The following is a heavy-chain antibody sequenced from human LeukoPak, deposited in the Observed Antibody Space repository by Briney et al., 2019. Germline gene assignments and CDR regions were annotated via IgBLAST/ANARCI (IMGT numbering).Heavy chain of an antibody. V-gene: IGHV3-30*02. D-gene: IGHD2-21*01. J-gene: IGHJ6*03. CDR1: GFTFSSYG. CDR3: AKVVVVVIGGSYYMDV. Sequence: GGSLRLSCAASGFTFSSYGMHWVRQAPGKGLEWVAFIRYGGSNKYYADSVKGRFTISRDNSKNTLYLQMNSLRAEDTAVYYCAKVVVVVIGGSYYMDVWGKGTTVTVSS. CDR2: IRYGGSNK.